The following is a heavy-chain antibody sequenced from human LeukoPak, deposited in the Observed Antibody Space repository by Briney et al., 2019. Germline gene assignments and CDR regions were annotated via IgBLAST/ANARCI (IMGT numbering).Heavy chain of an antibody. J-gene: IGHJ4*02. CDR2: ISGSGGST. CDR3: AKDPGLAAAGVGNY. Sequence: ESLSLTCSVSGGSIVNYYWSWIRQPPGKGLEWVSAISGSGGSTYYADSVKGRFTISRDNSKNTLYLQMNSLRAEDTAVYYCAKDPGLAAAGVGNYWGQGTLVTVSS. V-gene: IGHV3-23*01. D-gene: IGHD6-13*01. CDR1: GGSIVNYY.